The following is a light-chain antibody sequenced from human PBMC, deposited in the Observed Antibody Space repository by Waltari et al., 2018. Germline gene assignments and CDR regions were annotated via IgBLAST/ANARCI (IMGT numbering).Light chain of an antibody. Sequence: QSALTQPASVSGSHGQSITISCTGTSSDIGNYNFVSWYQPKPGQAPKLVIYDVSARPSGVSNRFSGSKSGNTASLTISGLQPEDEADYYCCSYVDTTSWLFGGVSKLTVL. CDR2: DVS. J-gene: IGLJ3*02. CDR1: SSDIGNYNF. V-gene: IGLV2-23*02. CDR3: CSYVDTTSWL.